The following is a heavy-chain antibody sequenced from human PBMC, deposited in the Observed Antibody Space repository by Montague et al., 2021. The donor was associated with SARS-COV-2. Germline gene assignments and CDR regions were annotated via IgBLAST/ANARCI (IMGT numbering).Heavy chain of an antibody. J-gene: IGHJ3*02. V-gene: IGHV6-1*01. D-gene: IGHD3-9*01. CDR2: TYYRSKWDS. CDR3: ASSGITLTGLDAFDI. CDR1: GDSVSSKSVA. Sequence: CAISGDSVSSKSVAWNWTRQSPSRGLEWLGRTYYRSKWDSDYAESVKRRLVITPDTSKNQVSLQLNSVIPGDTAVYFCASSGITLTGLDAFDIWGQGTMVTVSS.